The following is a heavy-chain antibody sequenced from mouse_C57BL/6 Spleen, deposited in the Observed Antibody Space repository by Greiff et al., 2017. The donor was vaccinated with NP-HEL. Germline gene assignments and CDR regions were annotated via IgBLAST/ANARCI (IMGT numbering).Heavy chain of an antibody. CDR1: GYAFSSYW. Sequence: VQLQQSGAELVKPGASVKISCKASGYAFSSYWMNWVKQRPGKGLEWIGQIYPGDGDTNYNGKFKGKATLTADKSSSTAYMQLSSLPSEDSAVYFCARGRNRDEPFAYWGQGTLVTVSA. J-gene: IGHJ3*01. CDR2: IYPGDGDT. CDR3: ARGRNRDEPFAY. V-gene: IGHV1-80*01.